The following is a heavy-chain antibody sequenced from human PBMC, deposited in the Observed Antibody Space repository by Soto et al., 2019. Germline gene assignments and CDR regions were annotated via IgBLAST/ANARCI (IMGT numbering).Heavy chain of an antibody. V-gene: IGHV4-38-2*01. Sequence: PSETLSLTCAVSGYAISSGCYWGWIRQPPGKGLEWIGSIYQSGSTYYNLSLKSRVTISVDTSKNQFSLKVSSVTAADTAVYYCARELIAAAGNNWFDSWGPGILLTVST. CDR2: IYQSGST. CDR3: ARELIAAAGNNWFDS. CDR1: GYAISSGCY. D-gene: IGHD6-13*01. J-gene: IGHJ5*01.